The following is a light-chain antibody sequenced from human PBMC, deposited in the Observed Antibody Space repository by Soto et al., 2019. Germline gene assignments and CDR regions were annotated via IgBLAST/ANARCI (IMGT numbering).Light chain of an antibody. V-gene: IGKV1-39*01. CDR3: QEGYTSSRT. J-gene: IGKJ1*01. Sequence: DIQMTQSPSSLSASVGDRVTITCRASQSISFYLNWYQHRPGKAPQLLICGASTLRSGVPSRFSGRGSGTDFTLTITSLQPEDFATYSCQEGYTSSRTFGQGTTVEI. CDR2: GAS. CDR1: QSISFY.